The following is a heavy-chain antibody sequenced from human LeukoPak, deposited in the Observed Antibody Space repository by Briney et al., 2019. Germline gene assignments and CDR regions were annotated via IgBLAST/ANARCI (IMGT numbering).Heavy chain of an antibody. CDR2: INHSGST. J-gene: IGHJ6*03. Sequence: SETLSLTCAVYGGSFSGYYWSWIRQPPGKGLKWIGEINHSGSTNYNPSLKSRVTISVDTSKNQFSLKLSSVTAADTAVYYCARAPILTGYYYYYYYMDVWGKGTTVTVSS. V-gene: IGHV4-34*01. CDR1: GGSFSGYY. CDR3: ARAPILTGYYYYYYYMDV. D-gene: IGHD3-9*01.